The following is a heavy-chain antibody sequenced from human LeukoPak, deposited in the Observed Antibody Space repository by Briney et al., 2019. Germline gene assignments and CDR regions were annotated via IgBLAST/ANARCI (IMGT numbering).Heavy chain of an antibody. V-gene: IGHV1-2*02. CDR3: ARDELLHAFDI. CDR1: GYTFTGYY. D-gene: IGHD1-26*01. J-gene: IGHJ3*02. Sequence: AASVKVSCKASGYTFTGYYVHWVRQAPGQGLEWMGWINPNSGGTNYAQKFQGRVTMTRDTSISTAYMELSRLRSDDTAVYYCARDELLHAFDIWGQGTMVTVSS. CDR2: INPNSGGT.